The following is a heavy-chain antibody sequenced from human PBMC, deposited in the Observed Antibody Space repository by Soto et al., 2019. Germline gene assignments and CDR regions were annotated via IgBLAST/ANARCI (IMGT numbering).Heavy chain of an antibody. J-gene: IGHJ6*02. V-gene: IGHV1-18*04. CDR3: ARDQAVPPVHYYYYGMDV. CDR1: GYTFTSYG. Sequence: QVQLVQSGAEVKKPGASVKVSCKASGYTFTSYGISWVRQAPGQGLEWMGWISAYNGNTNYAQKLQGRVTMTTDTTTSTAYMELRSPRSDDTAVYYCARDQAVPPVHYYYYGMDVWGQGTTVTVSS. CDR2: ISAYNGNT. D-gene: IGHD6-19*01.